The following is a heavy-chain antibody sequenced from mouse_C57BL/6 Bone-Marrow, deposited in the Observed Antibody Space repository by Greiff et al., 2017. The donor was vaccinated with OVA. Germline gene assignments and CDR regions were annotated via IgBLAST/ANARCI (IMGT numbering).Heavy chain of an antibody. CDR1: GFTFSDYY. Sequence: DVQLVESEGGLVQPGSSMKLSCTASGFTFSDYYMAWVRQVPEKGLEWVANINYDGSSTYYLDSLKSRFIISRDNAKNILYLQMSSLKSEDTATYYCAREGGTPWYFDVWGTGTTVTVSS. CDR3: AREGGTPWYFDV. CDR2: INYDGSST. J-gene: IGHJ1*03. V-gene: IGHV5-16*01.